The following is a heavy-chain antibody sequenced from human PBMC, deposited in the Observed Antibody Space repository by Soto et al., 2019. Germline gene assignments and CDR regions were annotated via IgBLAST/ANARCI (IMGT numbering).Heavy chain of an antibody. J-gene: IGHJ6*02. V-gene: IGHV4-59*01. CDR2: IYYSGST. CDR1: GGSISSYY. Sequence: ETLSLTCTVSGGSISSYYWSWIRQPPGKGLEWIGYIYYSGSTNYNPSLKSRVTISVDTSKNQFSLKLSSVTAADTAVYYCARDRVAGDGYYYYGMDVWGQGPTFTASS. D-gene: IGHD2-15*01. CDR3: ARDRVAGDGYYYYGMDV.